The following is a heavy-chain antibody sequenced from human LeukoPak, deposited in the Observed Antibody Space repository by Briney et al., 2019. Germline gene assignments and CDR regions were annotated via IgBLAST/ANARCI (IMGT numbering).Heavy chain of an antibody. CDR2: INHSGST. J-gene: IGHJ6*03. CDR1: GGSFRGYY. CDR3: ARYSSGWLYYYYYYMDV. D-gene: IGHD6-19*01. V-gene: IGHV4-34*01. Sequence: PSETLSLTCAVYGGSFRGYYWSWIRQPPGKGLEWIGEINHSGSTNYNPSLKSRVTISVDTSKNQFSLKLSSVTAADTAVYYCARYSSGWLYYYYYYMDVWGRGTTVTVSS.